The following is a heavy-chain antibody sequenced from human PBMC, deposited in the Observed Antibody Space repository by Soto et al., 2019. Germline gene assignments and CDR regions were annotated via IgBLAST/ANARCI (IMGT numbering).Heavy chain of an antibody. CDR1: GFSFSRYG. D-gene: IGHD3-10*01. CDR2: ISYDGTNK. J-gene: IGHJ4*01. V-gene: IGHV3-33*01. CDR3: ARGDTLPGY. Sequence: QVQLVESGGGVVQPGRSLRLSCAAAGFSFSRYGMHWVRQAPGKGLEWVAIISYDGTNKHYADSVKGRFTISRDNSKNTMYLQMNSLRGEDTALNYCARGDTLPGYWGQGTLGTVSS.